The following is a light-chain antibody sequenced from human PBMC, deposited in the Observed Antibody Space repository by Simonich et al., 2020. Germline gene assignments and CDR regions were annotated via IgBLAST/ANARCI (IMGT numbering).Light chain of an antibody. V-gene: IGLV1-47*01. CDR2: RNK. J-gene: IGLJ3*02. Sequence: QSVLTQPPSASGTPGQSVTISCSGSSSNIGSNYVYWYQQLPGTAPKLLIYRNKQRTSGVPARFSGSKSGTSASLAISGLRSEDEADYYWAAWDDSLSGPVFGGGTKLTVL. CDR3: AAWDDSLSGPV. CDR1: SSNIGSNY.